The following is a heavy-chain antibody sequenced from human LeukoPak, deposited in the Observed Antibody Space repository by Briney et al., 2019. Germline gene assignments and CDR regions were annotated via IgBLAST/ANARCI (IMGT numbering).Heavy chain of an antibody. V-gene: IGHV4-34*01. CDR1: GGSFNYYY. Sequence: PSXXXSLTCVVYGGSFNYYYWTWLRQPPGKGLEWIGEINHTGNTNYNPSLKSRVTISVDTSKDQFSLKLSSVTAADTAVYYCARHLWSVAGGVEYFQHWGQGTLVTVSS. J-gene: IGHJ1*01. CDR3: ARHLWSVAGGVEYFQH. CDR2: INHTGNT. D-gene: IGHD6-19*01.